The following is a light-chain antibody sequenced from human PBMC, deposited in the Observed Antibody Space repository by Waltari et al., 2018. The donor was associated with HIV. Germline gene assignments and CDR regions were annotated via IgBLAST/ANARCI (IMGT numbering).Light chain of an antibody. CDR1: HDIDNY. V-gene: IGKV1-33*01. CDR3: QQYEDLPIT. CDR2: DAS. Sequence: DIQMTQSPFSLSASVGDRVTITCQASHDIDNYLNWYQQKSGKAPKLLIYDASNLETGVPSRFNGSRSVTHFTFTISGLQPEDMATYYCQQYEDLPITFGQGTRLEIK. J-gene: IGKJ5*01.